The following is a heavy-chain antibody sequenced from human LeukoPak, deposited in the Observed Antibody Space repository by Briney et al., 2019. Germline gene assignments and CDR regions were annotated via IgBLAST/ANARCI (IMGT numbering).Heavy chain of an antibody. Sequence: SETLSLTCAVSGYSISSGYYWGWIRQPPGKGLEWIGSIYHSGSTYYNPSLKSRVTISVDTSKNQFSLKLSSVTAADTAVYYCPRHLPLTTDEFDPWGQGTLVTVSS. CDR3: PRHLPLTTDEFDP. CDR1: GYSISSGYY. CDR2: IYHSGST. J-gene: IGHJ5*02. V-gene: IGHV4-38-2*01. D-gene: IGHD4-17*01.